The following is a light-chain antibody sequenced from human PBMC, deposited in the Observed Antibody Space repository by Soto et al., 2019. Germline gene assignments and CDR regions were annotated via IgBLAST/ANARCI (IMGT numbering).Light chain of an antibody. V-gene: IGLV1-47*01. CDR1: TSNIGSNF. J-gene: IGLJ2*01. CDR2: RDD. CDR3: ATWDDSLSGVV. Sequence: QSVLTQPPSASVTPGQRVTISCSGSTSNIGSNFVFWYKHLPGTAPKLLIYRDDQRPAGVPDRLTGSKSGTSASLAISGLRSEDEADYYCATWDDSLSGVVFGGGTKLTVL.